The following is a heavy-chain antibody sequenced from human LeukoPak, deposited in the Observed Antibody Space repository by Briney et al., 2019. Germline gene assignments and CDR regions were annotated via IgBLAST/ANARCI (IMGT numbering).Heavy chain of an antibody. J-gene: IGHJ6*03. V-gene: IGHV1-18*01. CDR3: ARDWGMVRGVMHYYMDV. D-gene: IGHD3-10*01. CDR2: ISAYNGNT. CDR1: GYTFTSYG. Sequence: ASVKVSCKASGYTFTSYGISWVRQAPGQGLEWMGWISAYNGNTNYAQKLQGRVTMTTDTSTSTAYMELRSLRSDDTAVYYCARDWGMVRGVMHYYMDVWGKGTTVTISS.